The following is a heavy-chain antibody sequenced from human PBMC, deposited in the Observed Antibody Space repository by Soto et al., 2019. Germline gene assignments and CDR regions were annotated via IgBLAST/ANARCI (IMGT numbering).Heavy chain of an antibody. Sequence: ASVKVSCKASGYTFTSYAMHWVRQAPGQMLEWMGWINAGNGNTKYSQKLQGRFTMTTDTSTSTAYMELRSLRSDDTAVYYCARETSIAAADYWGQGTLVTVSS. J-gene: IGHJ4*02. CDR2: INAGNGNT. D-gene: IGHD6-13*01. V-gene: IGHV1-3*01. CDR1: GYTFTSYA. CDR3: ARETSIAAADY.